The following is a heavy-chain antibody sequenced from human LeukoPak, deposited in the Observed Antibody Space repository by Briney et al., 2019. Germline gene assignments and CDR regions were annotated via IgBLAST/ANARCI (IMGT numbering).Heavy chain of an antibody. CDR3: ARRPIVGSTGFYFDP. CDR2: IYYGGSP. V-gene: IGHV4-39*01. J-gene: IGHJ5*02. Sequence: SETLSLTCNVSGGSISTTTNSWGWAWIRQRPGKGLEWIGSIYYGGSPYYTSSLKSRVTISVDTSKNQFSLKMASLTATDTAVYYCARRPIVGSTGFYFDPWGPGTLVTVSS. D-gene: IGHD1-26*01. CDR1: GGSISTTTNS.